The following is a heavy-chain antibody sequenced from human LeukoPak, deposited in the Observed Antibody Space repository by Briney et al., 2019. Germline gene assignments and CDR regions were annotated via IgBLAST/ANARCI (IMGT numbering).Heavy chain of an antibody. V-gene: IGHV3-53*01. CDR2: PYSGGST. J-gene: IGHJ5*02. CDR1: GFSVSSKY. D-gene: IGHD1-26*01. CDR3: ARELVGATTRWFDP. Sequence: GGSLRLSCAASGFSVSSKYMIWVRQAPGMGLEWVSVPYSGGSTYYADSVKGRFTISRDNAKNSLYLQMNSLRAEDTAVYYCARELVGATTRWFDPWGQGTLVTVSS.